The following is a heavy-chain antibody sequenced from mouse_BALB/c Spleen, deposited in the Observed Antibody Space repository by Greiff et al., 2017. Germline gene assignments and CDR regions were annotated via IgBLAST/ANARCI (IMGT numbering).Heavy chain of an antibody. CDR3: ARGDGNYVDYAMDY. J-gene: IGHJ4*01. CDR2: ISTYYGNT. CDR1: SYTFTDYA. D-gene: IGHD2-1*01. V-gene: IGHV1-67*01. Sequence: QVQLQQSGPELVRPGVSVKISCKGSSYTFTDYAMHWVKQSHAKSLAWIGVISTYYGNTNYNQKFKGKATMTVDKSSSTAYMELARLTSEDSAVYYCARGDGNYVDYAMDYWGQGTSVTVSS.